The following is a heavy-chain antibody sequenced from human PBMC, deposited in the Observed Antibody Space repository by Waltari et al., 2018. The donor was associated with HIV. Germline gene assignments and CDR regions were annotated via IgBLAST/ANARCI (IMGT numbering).Heavy chain of an antibody. J-gene: IGHJ5*02. Sequence: QLQLQESGPGLVKPSETLSLTCTVSGGSISSRPYYWGWIRQPPGKGLEWIGSIYYSGSTYSNPSLKSRVTISVDTSKNQFSLKLSSVTAADTAVYYCASRGGTVTTRRFDPWGQGTLVTVSS. V-gene: IGHV4-39*01. CDR1: GGSISSRPYY. D-gene: IGHD4-17*01. CDR3: ASRGGTVTTRRFDP. CDR2: IYYSGST.